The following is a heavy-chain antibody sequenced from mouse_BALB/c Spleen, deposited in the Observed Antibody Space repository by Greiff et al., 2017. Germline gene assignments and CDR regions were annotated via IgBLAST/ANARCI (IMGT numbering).Heavy chain of an antibody. D-gene: IGHD1-2*01. CDR2: INPSTGYT. CDR3: ASLDYGYPFDY. J-gene: IGHJ2*01. Sequence: VKLQESGAELAKPGASVKMSCKASGYTFTSYWMHWVKQRPGQGLEWIGYINPSTGYTEYNQKFKDKATLTADKSSSTAYMQLSSLTSEDSAVYYCASLDYGYPFDYWGQGTTLTVSS. V-gene: IGHV1-7*01. CDR1: GYTFTSYW.